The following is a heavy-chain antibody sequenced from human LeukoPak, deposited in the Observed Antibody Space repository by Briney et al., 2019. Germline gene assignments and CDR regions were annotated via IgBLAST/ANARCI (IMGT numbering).Heavy chain of an antibody. CDR3: LEGDTGY. Sequence: ASVKVSCKASGYTFTSKYMHWVRQAPGQGLEWMGMIDPSGGSTSYAQKFQGRVTMTRDTSTSTVYMEVSSLRSEDTAVYYCLEGDTGYWGQGTLVTVSS. CDR2: IDPSGGST. D-gene: IGHD1-26*01. V-gene: IGHV1-46*01. CDR1: GYTFTSKY. J-gene: IGHJ4*02.